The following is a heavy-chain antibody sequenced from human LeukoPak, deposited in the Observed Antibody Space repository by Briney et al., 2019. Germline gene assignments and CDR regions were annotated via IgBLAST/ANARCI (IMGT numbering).Heavy chain of an antibody. CDR2: INHSGST. D-gene: IGHD2-15*01. CDR1: GGSFSGYY. CDR3: ARVVAATPYYFDY. J-gene: IGHJ4*02. Sequence: SETLSLTCAGYGGSFSGYYWSWIRQPPGKGLEWIGEINHSGSTNYNPSLKSRVTISVDTSKNQFSLKLSSVTAADTAVYYCARVVAATPYYFDYWGQGTLVTVSS. V-gene: IGHV4-34*01.